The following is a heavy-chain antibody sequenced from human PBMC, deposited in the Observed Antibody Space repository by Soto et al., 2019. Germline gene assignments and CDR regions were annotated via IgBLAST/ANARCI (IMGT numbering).Heavy chain of an antibody. CDR3: ARIYCTTTTCDSWFDP. J-gene: IGHJ5*02. CDR2: FYDSVTT. CDR1: GGSISSVGYY. Sequence: SETLSLTCTVSGGSISSVGYYWTWIRQHPGKGLECIGYFYDSVTTYYNPSLKSRVSISVDTSKNQFSLNLSSVTAADTAMYFCARIYCTTTTCDSWFDPWGQGTLVTVSS. D-gene: IGHD2-2*01. V-gene: IGHV4-31*03.